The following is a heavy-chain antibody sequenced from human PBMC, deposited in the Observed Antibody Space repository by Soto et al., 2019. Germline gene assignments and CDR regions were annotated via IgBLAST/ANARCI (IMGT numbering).Heavy chain of an antibody. Sequence: SETLSLTCTVSGGSISSYYWSWIRQPSGKGLEWIGYIYYSGSTNYNPSLKSRVTISVDTSKDQFSLKLSSVTAADTAVYYCARVGPSITGTTSWFDPWGQGTLVTVSS. J-gene: IGHJ5*02. CDR2: IYYSGST. V-gene: IGHV4-59*01. CDR3: ARVGPSITGTTSWFDP. D-gene: IGHD1-7*01. CDR1: GGSISSYY.